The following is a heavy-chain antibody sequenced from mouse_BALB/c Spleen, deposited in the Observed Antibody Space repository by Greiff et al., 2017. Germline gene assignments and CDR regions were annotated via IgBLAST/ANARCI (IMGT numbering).Heavy chain of an antibody. J-gene: IGHJ2*01. D-gene: IGHD2-1*01. Sequence: EVMLVESGGGLVKPGGSLKLSCAASGFTFSSYAMSWVRQSPEKRLEWVAEISSGGSYTYYPDTVTGRFTISRDNAKNTLYLEMSSLRSEDTAMYYCARIYYGPYYFDYWGQGTTLTVSS. CDR1: GFTFSSYA. V-gene: IGHV5-9-4*01. CDR3: ARIYYGPYYFDY. CDR2: ISSGGSYT.